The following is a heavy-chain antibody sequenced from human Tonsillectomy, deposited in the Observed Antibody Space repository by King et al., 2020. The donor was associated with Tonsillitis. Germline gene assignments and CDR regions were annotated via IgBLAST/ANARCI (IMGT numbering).Heavy chain of an antibody. CDR2: IFSNGEK. V-gene: IGHV2-26*01. J-gene: IGHJ5*02. Sequence: TLKESGPVLVKPTETLTLTCTVSGFSLSNGRMGVSWIRQPPGKALEWLAHIFSNGEKSYNTSLKSRLTISKDTSKNQVVLTMTDRDPVDTATYYCARRYNWFDPWGQGTLVTVSS. CDR3: ARRYNWFDP. CDR1: GFSLSNGRMG.